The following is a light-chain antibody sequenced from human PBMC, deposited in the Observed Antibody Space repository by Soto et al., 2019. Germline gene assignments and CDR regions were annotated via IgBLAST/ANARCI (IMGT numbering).Light chain of an antibody. CDR2: AAS. CDR3: QQYSSPRT. Sequence: DIHISQYPSYVSASVGDSVTITLRTRQGSSSWLAWYQQKPGKAPKLLIYAASSVQRGVPSRFSGSGSGTDFTLTISSLPPEDFAVYCCQQYSSPRTFGQGTKVDI. V-gene: IGKV1D-16*02. J-gene: IGKJ1*01. CDR1: QGSSSW.